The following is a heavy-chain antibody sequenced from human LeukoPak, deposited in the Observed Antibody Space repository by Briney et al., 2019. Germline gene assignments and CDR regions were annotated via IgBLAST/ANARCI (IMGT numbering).Heavy chain of an antibody. V-gene: IGHV4-59*01. CDR2: IYYSGST. Sequence: NPSETLSLTCTVSGGSISSYYWSWIRQPPGKGLEWIGCIYYSGSTNYNPSLKSRVTISVDTSKNQFSLKLSSATAADTAVYYCARAGAYYDFWSGYYSADYYYGMDVWGQGTTVTVSS. CDR3: ARAGAYYDFWSGYYSADYYYGMDV. D-gene: IGHD3-3*01. CDR1: GGSISSYY. J-gene: IGHJ6*02.